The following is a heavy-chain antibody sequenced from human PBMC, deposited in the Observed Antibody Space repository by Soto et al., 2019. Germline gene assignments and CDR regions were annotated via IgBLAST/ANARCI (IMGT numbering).Heavy chain of an antibody. Sequence: QVQLVQSGAEVKKPGASVKVSCKASGYTFTSYDINWVRQATGQGLEWMGWMNPNSGNTGYAQKFQGRVTMTRNTAFSRAYTELSRRRYEEVAVYYCARERVKGLDVGVQGTTVTGSS. J-gene: IGHJ6*02. CDR2: MNPNSGNT. V-gene: IGHV1-8*01. CDR3: ARERVKGLDV. CDR1: GYTFTSYD.